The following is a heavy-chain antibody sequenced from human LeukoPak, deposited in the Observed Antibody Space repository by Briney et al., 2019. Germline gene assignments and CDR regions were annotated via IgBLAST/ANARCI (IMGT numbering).Heavy chain of an antibody. J-gene: IGHJ6*03. CDR2: TSGSGGST. CDR1: GFTFSSYA. V-gene: IGHV3-23*01. Sequence: LAGGSLRLSCAASGFTFSSYAMSWVRQAPGKGLEWVSATSGSGGSTSYADSVKGRFTISRDNSKNTLYLQMNSLRAEDTAVYYCAKGGDTAMYYYYYMDVWGKGTTVTVSS. D-gene: IGHD5-18*01. CDR3: AKGGDTAMYYYYYMDV.